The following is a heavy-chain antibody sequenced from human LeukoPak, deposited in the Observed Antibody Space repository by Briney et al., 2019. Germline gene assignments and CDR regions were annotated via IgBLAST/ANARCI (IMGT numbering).Heavy chain of an antibody. D-gene: IGHD3-22*01. CDR1: GFTFSNYA. V-gene: IGHV3-33*01. CDR3: ARDTFYYDSSGYYRFDS. Sequence: GGSLRLSCAASGFTFSNYAMHWVRQAPGKGLEWVAVIWYDGGNKYYTDSVKGRFTISRDNSDNTLYLQMNSLRAEDTAVYYCARDTFYYDSSGYYRFDSWGQGSLVTVSS. CDR2: IWYDGGNK. J-gene: IGHJ4*02.